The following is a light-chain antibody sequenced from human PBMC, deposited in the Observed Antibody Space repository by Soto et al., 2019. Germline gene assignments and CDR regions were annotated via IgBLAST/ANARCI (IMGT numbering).Light chain of an antibody. J-gene: IGKJ1*01. V-gene: IGKV1-39*01. CDR1: ETIASY. CDR2: AAS. CDR3: QQTYNPPRT. Sequence: DIQMTQSPSSLSASVGDRVTITCRASETIASYLNWYQQRPGKAPKLLIYAASSLQGGVPSRFGGSGSGTDFTLPITSLQPEDFATYYCQQTYNPPRTFGQGTRLEIK.